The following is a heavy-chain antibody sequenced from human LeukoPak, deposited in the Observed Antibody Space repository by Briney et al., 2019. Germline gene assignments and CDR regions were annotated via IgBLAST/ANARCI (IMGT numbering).Heavy chain of an antibody. Sequence: GRSLRLSCAASGFTFSSYAMHWVRQAPGKGLEWVAVISYDGSNKYYADSVKGRFTISRDNSKNTLYLQMNSLRAEDTAVYYCASPPHDDSSGPYGMDVWGQGTTVTVS. V-gene: IGHV3-30-3*01. J-gene: IGHJ6*02. CDR1: GFTFSSYA. CDR2: ISYDGSNK. CDR3: ASPPHDDSSGPYGMDV. D-gene: IGHD3-22*01.